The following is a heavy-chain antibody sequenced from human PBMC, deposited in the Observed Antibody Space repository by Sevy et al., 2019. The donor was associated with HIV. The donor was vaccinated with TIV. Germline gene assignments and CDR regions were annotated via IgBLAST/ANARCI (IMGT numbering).Heavy chain of an antibody. CDR3: AKDPPTHNYYGSSGYFDN. J-gene: IGHJ5*02. CDR2: ISDSGGNT. D-gene: IGHD3-22*01. V-gene: IGHV3-23*01. CDR1: GFTFSSYA. Sequence: GGSLRLSCAASGFTFSSYAMSWVRQAPEKGLEWVSVISDSGGNTYYADSVKGRFTIPRDKSRNTLYLQMNSLRAEDTAVYYCAKDPPTHNYYGSSGYFDNWGQGTLVTVSS.